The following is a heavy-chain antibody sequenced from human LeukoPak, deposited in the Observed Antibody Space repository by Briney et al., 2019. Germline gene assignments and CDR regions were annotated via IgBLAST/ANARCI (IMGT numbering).Heavy chain of an antibody. CDR2: ISSSSSYI. V-gene: IGHV3-21*04. CDR1: GFTFSSYS. CDR3: ARDRGIAAAGGDEEDSY. D-gene: IGHD6-13*01. Sequence: PGGSLRLSCAASGFTFSSYSMNWVCQAPGKGLEWVSSISSSSSYIYYADSVKGRFTISRDNSKNTLYLQMNSLRAEDTAVYYCARDRGIAAAGGDEEDSYWGQGTLVTVSS. J-gene: IGHJ4*02.